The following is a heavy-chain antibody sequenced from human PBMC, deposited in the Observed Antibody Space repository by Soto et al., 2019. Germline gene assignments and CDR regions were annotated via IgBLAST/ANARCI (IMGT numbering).Heavy chain of an antibody. CDR2: IIPIFGTA. V-gene: IGHV1-69*13. CDR1: GGTFSSYA. Sequence: GASVKVSCKASGGTFSSYAISWVRQAPGQGLEWMGGIIPIFGTANYAQKFQGRVTITADESTSTAYMELSSLRSEDTAVYYCARGITIFGVAARMGRAFDIWGQGTMVTVSS. CDR3: ARGITIFGVAARMGRAFDI. D-gene: IGHD3-3*01. J-gene: IGHJ3*02.